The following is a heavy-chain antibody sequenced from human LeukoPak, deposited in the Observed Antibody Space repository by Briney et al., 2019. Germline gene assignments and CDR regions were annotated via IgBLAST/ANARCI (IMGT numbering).Heavy chain of an antibody. D-gene: IGHD3-3*02. CDR3: ARPASGGHLWYFDY. J-gene: IGHJ4*02. CDR2: IIPIFGTA. V-gene: IGHV1-69*13. Sequence: SVKVSCKASGGTFSSYAISWVRQAPGQGLEWMGGIIPIFGTANYAQKFQGRVTITADESTSTAYMELSSLRSEDTAVYYCARPASGGHLWYFDYWGQGTLVTVSS. CDR1: GGTFSSYA.